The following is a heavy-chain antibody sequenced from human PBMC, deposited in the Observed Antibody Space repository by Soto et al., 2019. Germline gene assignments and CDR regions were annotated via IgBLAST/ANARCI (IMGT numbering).Heavy chain of an antibody. CDR3: ATSLYYSDSSGYYDRYY. V-gene: IGHV1-3*01. CDR2: INAGNGNT. D-gene: IGHD3-22*01. J-gene: IGHJ4*02. CDR1: GYTFTSYA. Sequence: ASVKVSCKASGYTFTSYAMHWVRQAPGQRLEWMGWINAGNGNTKYSQKFQGRVTITRDTSASTAYMELSSLRSEDTAVYYCATSLYYSDSSGYYDRYYCGQGTLVAVYS.